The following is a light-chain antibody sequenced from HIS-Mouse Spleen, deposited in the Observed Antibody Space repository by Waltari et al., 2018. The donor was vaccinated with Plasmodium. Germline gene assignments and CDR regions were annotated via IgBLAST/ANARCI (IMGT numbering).Light chain of an antibody. CDR3: SSYAGSNNVV. Sequence: QSALTQPPSASGSPGQSVTISCTGTSSDVGGYNYVSWYQQHPGKAPQLMIYEVSKRPSGGPDRLSGSKSGNTGALTVAGLQAEDEADYYCSSYAGSNNVVFGGGTKLTVL. V-gene: IGLV2-8*01. CDR2: EVS. J-gene: IGLJ2*01. CDR1: SSDVGGYNY.